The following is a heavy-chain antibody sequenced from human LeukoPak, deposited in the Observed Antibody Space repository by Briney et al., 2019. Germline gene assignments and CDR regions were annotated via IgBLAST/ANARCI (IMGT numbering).Heavy chain of an antibody. CDR2: ISYSGST. J-gene: IGHJ6*02. Sequence: PSETLSLTCTVSGGSISSAGYYWSRIRQHPGKSLEWFGYISYSGSTYYNPSLKSRITISADTSKTQFSLKLSSVTAADTAVYYCAREVVAATYGMDVWGQGTTVTVSS. D-gene: IGHD2-15*01. CDR1: GGSISSAGYY. V-gene: IGHV4-31*03. CDR3: AREVVAATYGMDV.